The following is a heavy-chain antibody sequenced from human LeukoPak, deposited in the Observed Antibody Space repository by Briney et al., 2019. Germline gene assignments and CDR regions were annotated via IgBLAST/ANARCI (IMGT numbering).Heavy chain of an antibody. CDR2: TYYRSKWYN. Sequence: SQTLSLTCAISGDSVSSNSAAWNWIRQSPSRGLEWLGRTYYRSKWYNDYAVSVKSRITINPDTSKNQFSLQLNSVTPEDTAVYYCARSVLEWATVTTIEGLDNFDYWGQGTLVTVSS. CDR3: ARSVLEWATVTTIEGLDNFDY. D-gene: IGHD4-17*01. CDR1: GDSVSSNSAA. V-gene: IGHV6-1*01. J-gene: IGHJ4*02.